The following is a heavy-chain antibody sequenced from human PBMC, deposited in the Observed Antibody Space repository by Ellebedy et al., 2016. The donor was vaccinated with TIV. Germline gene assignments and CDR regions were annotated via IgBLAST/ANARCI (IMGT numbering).Heavy chain of an antibody. Sequence: PGGSLRLSCAASGFTFSSYAMSWVRQAPGKGLEWVSAISGSGGSTYYADSVKGRFTISRDKSKNTLYLQMNTLRAEDTAVYYCAREFGGEAVVVPYWFDPWGQGTLVTVSS. CDR1: GFTFSSYA. D-gene: IGHD2-15*01. V-gene: IGHV3-23*01. J-gene: IGHJ5*02. CDR2: ISGSGGST. CDR3: AREFGGEAVVVPYWFDP.